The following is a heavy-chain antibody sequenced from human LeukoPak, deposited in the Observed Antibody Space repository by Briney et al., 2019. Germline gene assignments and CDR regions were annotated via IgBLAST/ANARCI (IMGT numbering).Heavy chain of an antibody. Sequence: GASVKLSCKASGYTFSSYYILWLRQAPGQGLEWMGIVHPSGGSTSYAQKFQGRVTMTRDTATSTVYMELSSLRSEDTALYYCARITMTTSGWSIDLWGRGSLVTVSS. D-gene: IGHD3-22*01. CDR3: ARITMTTSGWSIDL. CDR2: VHPSGGST. J-gene: IGHJ2*01. CDR1: GYTFSSYY. V-gene: IGHV1-46*01.